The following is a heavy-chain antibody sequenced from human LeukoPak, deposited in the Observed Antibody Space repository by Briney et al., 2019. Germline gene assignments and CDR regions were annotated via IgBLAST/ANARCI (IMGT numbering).Heavy chain of an antibody. V-gene: IGHV3-21*01. J-gene: IGHJ4*02. D-gene: IGHD3-16*02. CDR3: ARDLDMITFGGVIGFLDY. Sequence: GGSLRLSCAASGFTFSSYSMNWVRQAPGKGLEWVSSISSSSSYIYYADSVKGRFTISRDNAKNSLYLQMNSLRAEDTAVYYCARDLDMITFGGVIGFLDYWGQGTLVTVSS. CDR1: GFTFSSYS. CDR2: ISSSSSYI.